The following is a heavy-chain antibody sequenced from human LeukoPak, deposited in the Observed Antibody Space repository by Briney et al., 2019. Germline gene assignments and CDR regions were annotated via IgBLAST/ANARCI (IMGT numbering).Heavy chain of an antibody. CDR1: GFTFSSYA. Sequence: GRSLRLSCAASGFTFSSYAMHWVRQAPAKGLEWVAVISYDGSNKYYADSVKGRFTISRDNSENTLYLQMNSLRAEDTAVYYCARDPESDYWGQGTLVTVSS. V-gene: IGHV3-30-3*01. CDR2: ISYDGSNK. J-gene: IGHJ4*02. CDR3: ARDPESDY.